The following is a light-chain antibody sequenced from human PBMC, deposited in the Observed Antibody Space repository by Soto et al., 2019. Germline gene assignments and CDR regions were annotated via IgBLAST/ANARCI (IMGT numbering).Light chain of an antibody. CDR3: QQYSSWPRT. V-gene: IGKV3-15*01. CDR2: GAS. J-gene: IGKJ1*01. CDR1: QSVGNN. Sequence: EIVMTQSPASLCVSPVERTTLSCRASQSVGNNLAWYQQKPGQAPRLIIYGASTRATDMSGTFSGRGSGTEFTLTISNVRPEDFAVYYCQQYSSWPRTFGQGTTGDIK.